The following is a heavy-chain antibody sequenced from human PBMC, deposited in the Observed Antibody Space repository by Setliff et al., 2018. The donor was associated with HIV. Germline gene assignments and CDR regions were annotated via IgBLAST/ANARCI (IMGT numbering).Heavy chain of an antibody. CDR3: ASSNNFWSGLDY. D-gene: IGHD3-3*01. CDR1: GGSISSSNW. V-gene: IGHV4-4*02. CDR2: IYHSGST. J-gene: IGHJ4*02. Sequence: SETLSLTCAVSGGSISSSNWWRWVRQPPGKGLEWIGEIYHSGSTNYNASLKGRVTISVDKSKNQFSLKLSSVTAADTAVYYCASSNNFWSGLDYWGQGTLVTVSS.